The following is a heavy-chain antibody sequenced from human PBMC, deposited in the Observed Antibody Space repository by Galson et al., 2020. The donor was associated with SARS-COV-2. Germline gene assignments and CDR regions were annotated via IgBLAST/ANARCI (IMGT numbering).Heavy chain of an antibody. J-gene: IGHJ4*02. D-gene: IGHD6-13*01. V-gene: IGHV2-5*02. CDR3: AHRDSSSWSYFLDY. CDR2: IYWDDDK. Sequence: SGPTLVTPTQTLTMTCTFSGFSLSTSGVGVGWIRQPPGKALEWLALIYWDDDKRYSPSLKSRLTITKDTSKTQVVLTMTNMDPVDTATYYCAHRDSSSWSYFLDYWGQGTLVTVSS. CDR1: GFSLSTSGVG.